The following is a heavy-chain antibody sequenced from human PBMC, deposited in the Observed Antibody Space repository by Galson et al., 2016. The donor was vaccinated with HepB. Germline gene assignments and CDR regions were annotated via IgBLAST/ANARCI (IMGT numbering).Heavy chain of an antibody. CDR3: ARDRTTGTTKEFDP. D-gene: IGHD1-1*01. CDR2: INPDGSQT. Sequence: SLRLSCAASGFTFRTSWMSWVRQPPGKGPEWVANINPDGSQTYYVDSVKGRFNISKDNAKNSLSLQMNSLRADDTAVYYCARDRTTGTTKEFDPWGQGTLVTVSS. V-gene: IGHV3-7*01. J-gene: IGHJ5*02. CDR1: GFTFRTSW.